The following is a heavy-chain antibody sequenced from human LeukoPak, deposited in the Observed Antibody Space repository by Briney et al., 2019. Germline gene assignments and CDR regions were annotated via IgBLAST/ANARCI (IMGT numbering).Heavy chain of an antibody. CDR3: ARHYISGQWYFDY. D-gene: IGHD4-11*01. Sequence: PGGSLRLSCAASGFTFSSHALHWVRQAPGKGLEWVAVISSDGSYKYYADSVKGRFTISRDNSKNTLYLQMNSLIPEDTAVYYCARHYISGQWYFDYWGQGTLVTVSS. CDR2: ISSDGSYK. J-gene: IGHJ4*02. V-gene: IGHV3-30*04. CDR1: GFTFSSHA.